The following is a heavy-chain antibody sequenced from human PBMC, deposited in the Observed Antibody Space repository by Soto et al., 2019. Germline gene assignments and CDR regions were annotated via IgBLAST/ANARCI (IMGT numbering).Heavy chain of an antibody. J-gene: IGHJ4*02. D-gene: IGHD6-13*01. CDR3: AKYKGAVVSRWYFDF. CDR2: LVGGGTST. V-gene: IGHV3-23*01. CDR1: GFTFSSYA. Sequence: GGSLRLSCAASGFTFSSYAMSWVRQAPGKGLEWVSALVGGGTSTYYADSVKGRFTISIDNSKNTLYLQLNSLRAEDTAVYYCAKYKGAVVSRWYFDFWGQGTLVTVSS.